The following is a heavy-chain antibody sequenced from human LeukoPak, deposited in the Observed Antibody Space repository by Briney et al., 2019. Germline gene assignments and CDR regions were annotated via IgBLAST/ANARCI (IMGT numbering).Heavy chain of an antibody. D-gene: IGHD6-13*01. J-gene: IGHJ4*02. Sequence: SETLSLTCAVYGGSFSGYYWSWIRQPQGKGLEWIGEINHSGSTNYNPSLKSRVTISVDTSKNQFSLKLSSVTAADTAVYYCAREIAAAGTGYWGQGTLVTVSS. CDR3: AREIAAAGTGY. CDR2: INHSGST. V-gene: IGHV4-34*01. CDR1: GGSFSGYY.